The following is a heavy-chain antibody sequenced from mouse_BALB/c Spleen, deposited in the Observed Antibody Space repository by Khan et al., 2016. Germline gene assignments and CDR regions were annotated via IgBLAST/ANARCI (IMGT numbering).Heavy chain of an antibody. J-gene: IGHJ1*01. CDR3: ARYRYYYGSSRYFDV. V-gene: IGHV9-3-1*01. CDR1: GYTFTNYG. CDR2: INTYSGES. D-gene: IGHD1-1*01. Sequence: QIQLVQSEPELKRPGKTVKISCKASGYTFTNYGINWVKQAPGKGLKWMGWINTYSGESTYADDFKGRFAFSLETSANTAYLQINNLKNEDTATYFGARYRYYYGSSRYFDVWGAGTTVTVSS.